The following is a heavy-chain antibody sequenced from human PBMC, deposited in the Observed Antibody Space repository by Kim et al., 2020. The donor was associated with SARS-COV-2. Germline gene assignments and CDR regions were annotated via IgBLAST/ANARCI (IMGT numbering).Heavy chain of an antibody. V-gene: IGHV3-48*02. CDR2: ISSSSSTI. CDR3: ARPGCSGGSCRLDAFDI. Sequence: GGSLRLSCAASGFTFSSYSMNWVRQAPGKGLEWVSYISSSSSTIYYADSVKGRFTISRDNAKNSLYLQMNSLRDEDTAVYYCARPGCSGGSCRLDAFDIWGQGTMVTVSS. D-gene: IGHD2-15*01. CDR1: GFTFSSYS. J-gene: IGHJ3*02.